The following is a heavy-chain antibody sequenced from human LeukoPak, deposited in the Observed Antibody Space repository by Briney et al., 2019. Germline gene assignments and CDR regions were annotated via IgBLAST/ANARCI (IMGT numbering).Heavy chain of an antibody. D-gene: IGHD2-15*01. CDR1: GGSVSSGSYY. CDR3: ATTYCSGDTCYLDS. Sequence: SETLSLTCTVSGGSVSSGSYYWSWIRQPPGKGLEWIGTIYYSGTTYFSPSLKSRVTISVDTSENQFSLRLSSVTAADTAIYYCATTYCSGDTCYLDSWGQGTLVTVSS. CDR2: IYYSGTT. V-gene: IGHV4-39*01. J-gene: IGHJ4*02.